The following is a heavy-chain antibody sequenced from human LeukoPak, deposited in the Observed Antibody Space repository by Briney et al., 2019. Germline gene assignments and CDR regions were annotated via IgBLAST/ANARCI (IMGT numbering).Heavy chain of an antibody. D-gene: IGHD6-6*01. V-gene: IGHV3-7*01. J-gene: IGHJ4*02. CDR2: IKQDGSEI. Sequence: GSLRLSCAASGFTFSSYWMNWARQAPGKGLEWVANIKQDGSEIYYVDSVKGRFTISRDNAKNSLYLQMNSLRVEDTAVYYCVRFGAARPPYYFDSWGQGTLVTVSS. CDR1: GFTFSSYW. CDR3: VRFGAARPPYYFDS.